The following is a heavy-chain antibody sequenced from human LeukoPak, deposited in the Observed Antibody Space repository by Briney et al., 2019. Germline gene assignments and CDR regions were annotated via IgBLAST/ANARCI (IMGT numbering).Heavy chain of an antibody. CDR1: GYTFTSYG. V-gene: IGHV1-18*01. Sequence: ASVKVSCKASGYTFTSYGISWVRQAPGQGLEWMGWISAYNGNTNYAQKFQGRVTMTEDTSTDTAYMELSSLRSEDTAVYYCATGIDGRAGGFDYWGQGTLVTVSS. CDR2: ISAYNGNT. CDR3: ATGIDGRAGGFDY. J-gene: IGHJ4*02. D-gene: IGHD5-24*01.